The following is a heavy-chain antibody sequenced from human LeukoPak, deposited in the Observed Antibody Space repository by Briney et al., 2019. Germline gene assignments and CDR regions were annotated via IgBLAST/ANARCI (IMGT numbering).Heavy chain of an antibody. V-gene: IGHV3-33*01. D-gene: IGHD5-12*01. CDR1: GFTFSSYG. J-gene: IGHJ4*02. Sequence: GGSLRLSCAASGFTFSSYGMHWVRQAPGKGLEWVAVIWYDGSNKYYTDSVKGRFTISRDNSKNTLYLQMNSLRPEDTAVYYCARYSGSGGYDPSKYYFDYWGQGTLVTVSS. CDR3: ARYSGSGGYDPSKYYFDY. CDR2: IWYDGSNK.